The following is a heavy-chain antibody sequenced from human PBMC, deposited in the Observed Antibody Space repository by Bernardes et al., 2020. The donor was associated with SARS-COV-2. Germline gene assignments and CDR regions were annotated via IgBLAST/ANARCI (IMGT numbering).Heavy chain of an antibody. CDR2: ISSSSSYI. CDR3: ARETYYYDSSGYSDY. V-gene: IGHV3-21*01. J-gene: IGHJ4*02. CDR1: GFTFSSYS. Sequence: GGSLRLSCAASGFTFSSYSMNWVRQAPGKGLEWVSSISSSSSYIYYADSLKGRFTISRDNAKNSLYLQMNSLRAEDTAVYYCARETYYYDSSGYSDYWGQGTLVTVSS. D-gene: IGHD3-22*01.